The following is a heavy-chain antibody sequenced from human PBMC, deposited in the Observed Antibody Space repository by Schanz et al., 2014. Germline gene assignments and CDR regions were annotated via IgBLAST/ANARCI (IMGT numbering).Heavy chain of an antibody. Sequence: EVQLVESGGGLVQPGGSLRLSCAASGFTFSRYWMHWVRQAPGKGLEWVSRLNFDETYTSYADSVKGRFTISRDNAKNTVYLQMTSLRVEDTALYFCAKEVRLVLRDWLPTPDFDYWGQGTLVTVSS. V-gene: IGHV3-74*01. CDR1: GFTFSRYW. CDR3: AKEVRLVLRDWLPTPDFDY. J-gene: IGHJ4*02. CDR2: LNFDETYT. D-gene: IGHD3-3*01.